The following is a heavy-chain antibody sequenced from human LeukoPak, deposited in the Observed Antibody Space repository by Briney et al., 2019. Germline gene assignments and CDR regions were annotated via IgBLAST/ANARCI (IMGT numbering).Heavy chain of an antibody. Sequence: ASVKVSCKASGYTFTGYYMQWVRQAPGQGLEWMGWINPNSVGTNYAQKFQGRVTMTRDTSISTAYMELSRLRSDDTAVYYCARAFPRHSSINWFDPWGQGTLVTVSS. CDR2: INPNSVGT. CDR1: GYTFTGYY. D-gene: IGHD5-18*01. J-gene: IGHJ5*02. CDR3: ARAFPRHSSINWFDP. V-gene: IGHV1-2*02.